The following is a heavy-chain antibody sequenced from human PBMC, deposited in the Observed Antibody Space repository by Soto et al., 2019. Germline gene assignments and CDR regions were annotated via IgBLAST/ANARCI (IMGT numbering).Heavy chain of an antibody. J-gene: IGHJ4*02. CDR2: IVVGSGNT. CDR3: AADRGYSSGFLLDY. CDR1: GFTFTSSA. V-gene: IGHV1-58*01. Sequence: SVKVSCKASGFTFTSSAVQWVRQARGQRLEWIGWIVVGSGNTNYAQKFQERVTITRDMSTSTAYMELSSLRSEDTAVYYCAADRGYSSGFLLDYLGQGTLVTVSS. D-gene: IGHD6-19*01.